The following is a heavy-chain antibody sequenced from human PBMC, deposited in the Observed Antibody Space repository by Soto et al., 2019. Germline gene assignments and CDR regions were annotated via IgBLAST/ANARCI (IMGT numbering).Heavy chain of an antibody. D-gene: IGHD4-17*01. CDR1: GYTFTYYA. Sequence: GASVKVSCKASGYTFTYYAIYWVRQAPGQRLEWMGWISPNSGNTNYAQKFQGRVTMTRNTSMSTAYMELSSLRSEDTAVYYCARVQVTTSYYYYYYYMDVWGKGTTVTVSS. CDR3: ARVQVTTSYYYYYYYMDV. J-gene: IGHJ6*03. CDR2: ISPNSGNT. V-gene: IGHV1-8*02.